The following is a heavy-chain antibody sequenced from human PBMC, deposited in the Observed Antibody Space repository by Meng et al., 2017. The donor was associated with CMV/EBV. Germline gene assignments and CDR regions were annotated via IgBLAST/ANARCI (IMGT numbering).Heavy chain of an antibody. Sequence: GGSLRLSCAASGFTFSSYWMHWVRQALGKGLVWVSRINSDGSSTSYADTVKGRFTISRDNAKNTLYLQMNSLRAEDTAVYYCAKGGSSGWIGRYWGQGTLVTVSS. D-gene: IGHD6-19*01. CDR1: GFTFSSYW. J-gene: IGHJ4*02. CDR3: AKGGSSGWIGRY. CDR2: INSDGSST. V-gene: IGHV3-74*01.